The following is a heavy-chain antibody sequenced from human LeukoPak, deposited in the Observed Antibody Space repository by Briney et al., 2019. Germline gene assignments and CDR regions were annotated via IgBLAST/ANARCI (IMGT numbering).Heavy chain of an antibody. CDR2: INHSGGT. J-gene: IGHJ4*02. CDR3: ARQSY. V-gene: IGHV4-34*01. CDR1: GGSFSGYY. Sequence: SETLSLTCAVYGGSFSGYYWSWIRQPPGKGLEWIGEINHSGGTNYNPSLKSRVTISVDTSKNQFSLKLSSVTAADTAVYYCARQSYWGQGTLVTVSS.